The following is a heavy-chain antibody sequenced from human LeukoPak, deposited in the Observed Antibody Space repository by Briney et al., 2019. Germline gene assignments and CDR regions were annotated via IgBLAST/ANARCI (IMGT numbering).Heavy chain of an antibody. J-gene: IGHJ5*02. Sequence: SETLSLTCTVSGGSVSSGSYYWSWIRQPPGKGLEWIGSIYYSGSTYYNPSLKSRVTISVDTSKNQFSLKLSSVTAADTAVYYCARSRGAYGAYCSGGSCYPNGGHWFDPWGQGTLITVSS. CDR3: ARSRGAYGAYCSGGSCYPNGGHWFDP. D-gene: IGHD2-15*01. V-gene: IGHV4-39*01. CDR1: GGSVSSGSYY. CDR2: IYYSGST.